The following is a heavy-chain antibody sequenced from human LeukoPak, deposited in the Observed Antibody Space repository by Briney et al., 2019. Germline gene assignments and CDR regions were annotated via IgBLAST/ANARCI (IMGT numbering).Heavy chain of an antibody. J-gene: IGHJ4*02. V-gene: IGHV4-31*03. Sequence: SEALSLTCTVSGGSISSGGYYWSWIRQYPGKGLEWIGYIYYSGSTYYNPSLKSRVTISVDTSKNQFSLKLSSVTAADTAVYYCARDPSPGNYGSGSHFDYWGQGTLVTVSS. CDR1: GGSISSGGYY. D-gene: IGHD3-10*01. CDR2: IYYSGST. CDR3: ARDPSPGNYGSGSHFDY.